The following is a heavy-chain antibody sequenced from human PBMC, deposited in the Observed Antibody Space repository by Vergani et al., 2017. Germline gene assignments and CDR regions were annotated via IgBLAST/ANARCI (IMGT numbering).Heavy chain of an antibody. J-gene: IGHJ4*02. CDR2: IKQDGSEK. V-gene: IGHV3-7*01. CDR3: ARVWDYYDSSGADGFDY. Sequence: EVQLVESGGGLIQPGGSLRLSCAASGFTVSSNYMSWVRQAPGKGLEWVANIKQDGSEKYYVDSVKGRFTISRDNAKNSLYLQMNSLRAEDTAVYYCARVWDYYDSSGADGFDYWGQGTLVTVSS. CDR1: GFTVSSNY. D-gene: IGHD3-22*01.